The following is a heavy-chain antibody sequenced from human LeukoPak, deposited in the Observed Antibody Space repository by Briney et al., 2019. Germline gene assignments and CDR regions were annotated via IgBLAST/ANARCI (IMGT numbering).Heavy chain of an antibody. CDR1: GGTFSSYA. D-gene: IGHD3-22*01. Sequence: SVKVSCKASGGTFSSYAISWVRQAPGQGLERMGGIIPIFGTANYAQKFQGRVTITTDESTSTAYMELSSLRSEDTAVYYCARPGYYYDSSGYFELDAFDIWGQGTMVTVSS. CDR3: ARPGYYYDSSGYFELDAFDI. J-gene: IGHJ3*02. CDR2: IIPIFGTA. V-gene: IGHV1-69*05.